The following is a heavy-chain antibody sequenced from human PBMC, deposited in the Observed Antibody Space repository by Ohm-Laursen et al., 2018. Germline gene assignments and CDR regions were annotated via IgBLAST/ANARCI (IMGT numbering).Heavy chain of an antibody. CDR3: ASDAIAAAGSEY. CDR2: IYSGGST. J-gene: IGHJ4*02. Sequence: SLRLSCAASGFTVSSNYMSWVRQAPGKGLEWVSVIYSGGSTYYADSVKGRFTISRDNSKNTLYLQMNSLRAEDTAIYYCASDAIAAAGSEYWGQGTLVTVSS. D-gene: IGHD6-13*01. CDR1: GFTVSSNY. V-gene: IGHV3-53*01.